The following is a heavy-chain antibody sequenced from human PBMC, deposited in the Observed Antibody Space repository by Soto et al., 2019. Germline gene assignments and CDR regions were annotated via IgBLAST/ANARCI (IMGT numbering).Heavy chain of an antibody. CDR2: ISSSSSYI. Sequence: GGSLRLSCAASGFTFSSYSMNWVRQAPGKGLEWVSSISSSSSYIYYADSVKGRFTISRDNAKNSLYLQMNSLRAEDTAVYYCARDCSGGSCYEDFNYYYYYYMDVWGKGTTVTVSS. D-gene: IGHD2-15*01. CDR3: ARDCSGGSCYEDFNYYYYYYMDV. V-gene: IGHV3-21*01. J-gene: IGHJ6*03. CDR1: GFTFSSYS.